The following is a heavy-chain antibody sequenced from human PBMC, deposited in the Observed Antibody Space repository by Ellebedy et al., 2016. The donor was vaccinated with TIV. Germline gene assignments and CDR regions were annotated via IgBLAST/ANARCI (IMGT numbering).Heavy chain of an antibody. D-gene: IGHD3-16*01. Sequence: PGGSLRLSCAASGFTFRSYWMSWVRQAPGKGLEWVANIYPDGSENSYVDSVKGRFTISRDNAKNSLYLQMNSLRVEDTAVYYCARRGSYGDYAVQINNWFDRWGQGTLVTVYS. J-gene: IGHJ5*02. CDR2: IYPDGSEN. CDR3: ARRGSYGDYAVQINNWFDR. V-gene: IGHV3-7*01. CDR1: GFTFRSYW.